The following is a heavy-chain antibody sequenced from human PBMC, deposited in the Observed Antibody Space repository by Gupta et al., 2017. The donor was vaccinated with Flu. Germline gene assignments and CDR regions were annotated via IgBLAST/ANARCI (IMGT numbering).Heavy chain of an antibody. V-gene: IGHV3-23*01. J-gene: IGHJ4*02. Sequence: EVQLLESGGGLAQPGGSLSVSCAASGFTFSFYELSWVRQAPGKGLEWVTTITGSGAKAYYADSVKGRFTISRDNSKSTLHLQMSGLSAEDTAVYYCARYCSGDCSVKLLDYWGQGTLVSVSS. CDR1: GFTFSFYE. D-gene: IGHD2-21*02. CDR2: ITGSGAKA. CDR3: ARYCSGDCSVKLLDY.